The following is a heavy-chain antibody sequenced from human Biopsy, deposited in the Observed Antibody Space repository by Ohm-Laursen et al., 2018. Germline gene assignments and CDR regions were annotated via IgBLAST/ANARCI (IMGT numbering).Heavy chain of an antibody. V-gene: IGHV1-69*01. Sequence: SSVKVSCKASGGAFTNYAINWVRPAPGHGLEWMGGIITVSETAGYAERFQGRVTITADVTTTTAYMDLSGLRSEDTAVYYCVAYPSSGFFENNDDFAMDVWGQGTTVIVSS. J-gene: IGHJ6*02. D-gene: IGHD6-19*01. CDR1: GGAFTNYA. CDR2: IITVSETA. CDR3: VAYPSSGFFENNDDFAMDV.